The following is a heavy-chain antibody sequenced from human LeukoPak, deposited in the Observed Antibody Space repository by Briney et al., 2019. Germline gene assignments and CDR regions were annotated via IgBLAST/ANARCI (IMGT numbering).Heavy chain of an antibody. V-gene: IGHV3-7*03. CDR1: AFTFSDHW. CDR3: ARDHWRRLDY. D-gene: IGHD3-3*01. Sequence: GGSLRLSCTASAFTFSDHWMHWVRQAPGKGLEWVAIISHDGSEKSYVDSAKGRFTISRDNAKNSLYLQMNSLRAEDTAVYYCARDHWRRLDYWGQGTLVTVSS. J-gene: IGHJ4*02. CDR2: ISHDGSEK.